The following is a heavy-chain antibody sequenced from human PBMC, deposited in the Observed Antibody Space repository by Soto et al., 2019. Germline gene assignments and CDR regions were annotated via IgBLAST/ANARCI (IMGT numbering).Heavy chain of an antibody. CDR1: GFTFSDYW. J-gene: IGHJ2*01. Sequence: EVQLVESGGGLVQPGGSRRLSCAASGFTFSDYWMHWFRQAPGKGLVWVSRIRGDGSSTSHADSVKGRLTISRDNAKDTLYLQMNSLTVEDTAMYYCARVAVGAPRSWYFELWGRGTLFTVSS. CDR2: IRGDGSST. D-gene: IGHD6-19*01. V-gene: IGHV3-74*01. CDR3: ARVAVGAPRSWYFEL.